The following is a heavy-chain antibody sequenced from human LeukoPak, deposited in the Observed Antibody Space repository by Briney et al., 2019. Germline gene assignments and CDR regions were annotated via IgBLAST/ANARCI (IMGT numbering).Heavy chain of an antibody. Sequence: GGSLRLSCAASGFTFSRNWMHWVRQAPGKGLLWVSRISSDSSSTTYVDSVKGRFTISRDNAGSTLYLQMDSLTAEDTAVYYCARDRGPYSRGEAGFDCWGQGTLVTVSS. V-gene: IGHV3-74*01. CDR3: ARDRGPYSRGEAGFDC. J-gene: IGHJ4*02. D-gene: IGHD6-13*01. CDR2: ISSDSSST. CDR1: GFTFSRNW.